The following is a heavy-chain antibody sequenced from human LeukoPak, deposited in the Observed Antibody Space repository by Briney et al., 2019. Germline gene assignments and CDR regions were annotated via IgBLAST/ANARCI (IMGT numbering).Heavy chain of an antibody. V-gene: IGHV1-69*04. CDR2: IIPILGIA. D-gene: IGHD3-9*01. CDR3: ARDYDILTGYYDY. CDR1: GGTFSSYA. J-gene: IGHJ4*02. Sequence: GASVKVSCKASGGTFSSYAISWVRQAPGQGLEWMGRIIPILGIANYAQKFQSRVTITADKSTSTAYMELSSLRSEDTAVYYCARDYDILTGYYDYWGQGTLVTVSS.